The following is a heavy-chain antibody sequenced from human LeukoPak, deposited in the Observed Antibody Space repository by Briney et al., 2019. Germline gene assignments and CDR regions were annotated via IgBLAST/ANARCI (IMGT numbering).Heavy chain of an antibody. J-gene: IGHJ4*03. CDR3: TRDPAYYLRYGYFDY. V-gene: IGHV3-21*01. CDR2: INSVGSHI. D-gene: IGHD1-26*01. Sequence: KPGGSLRLSCSASGFISSTSAMNWVRQAPGKGLEWVSSINSVGSHIYYRDSVKGRFTISRDNAKNSVYLQMNNLRAADTALYYCTRDPAYYLRYGYFDYWGQGILVTASS. CDR1: GFISSTSA.